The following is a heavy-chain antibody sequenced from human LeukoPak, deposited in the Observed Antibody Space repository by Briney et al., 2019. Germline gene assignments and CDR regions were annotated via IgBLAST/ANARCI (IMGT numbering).Heavy chain of an antibody. V-gene: IGHV1-2*02. CDR2: INPNSGGT. CDR3: ARLGYYGSDPFDY. CDR1: GYTFTGYY. J-gene: IGHJ4*02. D-gene: IGHD3-10*01. Sequence: ASVTVSCKASGYTFTGYYMHWVRQAPGQGLEWMGWINPNSGGTNYAQKFQGRVTMTRDTSISTAYMELSRLRSDDTAVYYCARLGYYGSDPFDYWGQGTLVTVSS.